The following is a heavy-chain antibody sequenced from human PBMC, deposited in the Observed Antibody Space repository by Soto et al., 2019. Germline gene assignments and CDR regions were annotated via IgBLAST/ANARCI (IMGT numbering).Heavy chain of an antibody. D-gene: IGHD5-12*01. Sequence: SETLSLTCAVSGGSISSSNWWSWVRQPPGKGLEWIGEISYSGSTNYNPSLKSRVTVSVDKSKNQFSLNLSSVTAADTAVYYCARDTGGYDRRFDYWGQGTLVTVSS. J-gene: IGHJ4*02. CDR1: GGSISSSNW. V-gene: IGHV4-4*02. CDR2: ISYSGST. CDR3: ARDTGGYDRRFDY.